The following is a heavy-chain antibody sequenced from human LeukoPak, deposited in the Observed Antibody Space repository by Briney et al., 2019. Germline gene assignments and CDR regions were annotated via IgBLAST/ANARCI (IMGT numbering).Heavy chain of an antibody. V-gene: IGHV3-7*01. J-gene: IGHJ4*02. CDR3: ASVEYSSGWSGY. D-gene: IGHD6-19*01. CDR1: GFTFSSHW. Sequence: PGGSLRLSCAGSGFTFSSHWMNWVRQAPGKGLEWVASIKEDGSEKHYVDSVSGRFTISRDNAKNSLHLQMNSLRAEDTAVYYCASVEYSSGWSGYWGQGTLVTVSS. CDR2: IKEDGSEK.